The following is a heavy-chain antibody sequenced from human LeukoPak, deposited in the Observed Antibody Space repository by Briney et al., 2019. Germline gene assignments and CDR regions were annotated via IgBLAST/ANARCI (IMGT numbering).Heavy chain of an antibody. Sequence: SSETLSLTCTVSGGSISSSSYYWGWIRQPPGKVLEWIGSIYYSGSTYYNPSLKSRVTISVDTSKNQFSLKLSSVTGADTAVYYCAGERGEEYSSGWYKTNFFYNWGQGSRVTVSS. CDR3: AGERGEEYSSGWYKTNFFYN. D-gene: IGHD6-19*01. CDR1: GGSISSSSYY. V-gene: IGHV4-39*07. J-gene: IGHJ4*02. CDR2: IYYSGST.